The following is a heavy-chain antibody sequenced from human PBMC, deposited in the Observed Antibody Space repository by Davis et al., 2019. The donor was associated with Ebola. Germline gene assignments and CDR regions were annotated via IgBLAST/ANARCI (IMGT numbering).Heavy chain of an antibody. CDR2: IIPIFGTA. V-gene: IGHV1-69*13. CDR1: GGTFSSYA. CDR3: ARVRRGWFRELSTYYYYGMDV. D-gene: IGHD3-10*01. Sequence: AASVKVSCKASGGTFSSYAISWVRQAPGQGLEWMGGIIPIFGTANYAQKFQGRVTITADESTSTAYMELSSLRSEDTAVYYCARVRRGWFRELSTYYYYGMDVWGQGTTVTVSS. J-gene: IGHJ6*02.